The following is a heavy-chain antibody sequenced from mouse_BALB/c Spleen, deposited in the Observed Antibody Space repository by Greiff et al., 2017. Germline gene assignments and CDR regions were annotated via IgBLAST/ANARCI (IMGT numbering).Heavy chain of an antibody. Sequence: DVQLVESGGGLVKPGGSLKLSCAASGFTFSSYAMSWVRQSPEKRLEWVAEISSGGSYTYYPDTVTGRFTISRDNAKNTLYLEMSSLRSEDTAMYYCASHYGYDRVFAYWGQGTLVTVSA. CDR2: ISSGGSYT. V-gene: IGHV5-9-4*01. CDR3: ASHYGYDRVFAY. CDR1: GFTFSSYA. J-gene: IGHJ3*01. D-gene: IGHD2-2*01.